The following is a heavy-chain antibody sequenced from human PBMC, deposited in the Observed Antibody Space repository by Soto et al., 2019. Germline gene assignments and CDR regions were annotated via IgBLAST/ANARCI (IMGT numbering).Heavy chain of an antibody. CDR3: AKAIVAYSGSRYFDY. D-gene: IGHD1-26*01. J-gene: IGHJ4*02. CDR1: GFTFSSYA. Sequence: GGSLRLSCAGSGFTFSSYAMNWVRQAPGKGLEWVSSISGSGGNAYYADSVKGRFTISRDNSKNTLSLQMNSLRAEDTAVYYCAKAIVAYSGSRYFDYWGQGTLVPVSS. V-gene: IGHV3-23*01. CDR2: ISGSGGNA.